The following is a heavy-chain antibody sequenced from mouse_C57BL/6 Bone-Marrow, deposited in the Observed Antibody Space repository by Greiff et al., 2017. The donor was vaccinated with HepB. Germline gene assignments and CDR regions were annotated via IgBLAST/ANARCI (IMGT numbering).Heavy chain of an antibody. D-gene: IGHD1-1*01. CDR2: IYPRSGNT. V-gene: IGHV1-81*01. Sequence: QVQLKQSGAELARPGASVKLSCKASGYTFTSYGISWVKQRTGQGLEWIGEIYPRSGNTYYNEKFKGKATLTADKASSTAYMELRSLTSEDSAVYFCAREYYYGSSYVWFAYWGQGTLVTVSA. CDR3: AREYYYGSSYVWFAY. J-gene: IGHJ3*01. CDR1: GYTFTSYG.